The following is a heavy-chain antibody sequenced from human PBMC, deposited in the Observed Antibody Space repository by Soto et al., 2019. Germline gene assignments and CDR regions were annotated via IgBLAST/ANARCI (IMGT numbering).Heavy chain of an antibody. CDR2: IGGSGGNR. D-gene: IGHD4-4*01. CDR3: ARVASDYINSVDH. J-gene: IGHJ4*02. CDR1: GFTFNAYA. V-gene: IGHV3-23*01. Sequence: EVQLLESGGGLVQPGGSLRLSCAASGFTFNAYAMTWVRQAPGKGLEWVSAIGGSGGNRYYAASVKGRFTISRDNSKHTLDLQMSRLRVEDTAVYYCARVASDYINSVDHGGQGILFTVSS.